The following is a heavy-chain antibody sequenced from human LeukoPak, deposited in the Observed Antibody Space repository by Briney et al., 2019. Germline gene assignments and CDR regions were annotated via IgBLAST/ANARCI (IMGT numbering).Heavy chain of an antibody. CDR3: ARPSRGAGTFFSANYYMDV. Sequence: SETLSLTCAVYGGSFSGYYWSWIRQPPGKGLEWIGEINHSGSTNYNPSLKSRVTISVDTSKNQFSLKLSSVTAADTAVYYCARPSRGAGTFFSANYYMDVWGKGTTVTISS. CDR2: INHSGST. CDR1: GGSFSGYY. V-gene: IGHV4-34*01. J-gene: IGHJ6*03. D-gene: IGHD6-19*01.